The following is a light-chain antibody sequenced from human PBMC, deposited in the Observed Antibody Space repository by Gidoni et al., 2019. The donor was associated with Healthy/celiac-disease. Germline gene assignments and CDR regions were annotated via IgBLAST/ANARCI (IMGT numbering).Light chain of an antibody. CDR3: QQSYSTLGT. Sequence: IPMTQSPSSLSASVGDRVTITFRASQSISSYLNWYQQKPGKPPKLLIYDASSLQSGVSSRLSGSGSGTDFTLTISSMQPEDFATYYCQQSYSTLGTCGQGTKVEIK. J-gene: IGKJ1*01. V-gene: IGKV1-39*01. CDR2: DAS. CDR1: QSISSY.